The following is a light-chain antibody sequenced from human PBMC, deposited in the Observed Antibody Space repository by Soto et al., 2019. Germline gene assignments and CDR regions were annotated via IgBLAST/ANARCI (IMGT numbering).Light chain of an antibody. CDR1: QSVSNNY. CDR3: QQSSGSRDWA. J-gene: IGKJ1*01. Sequence: EIVLTQSPGTLSLSPGERATLSCRTSQSVSNNYLAWYQQKPGQAPRLLIYGASSRATGIPDRFSGSGSGTDFTLTIRGLQPEDFATYYCQQSSGSRDWAFGQGTKVEIK. CDR2: GAS. V-gene: IGKV3D-20*02.